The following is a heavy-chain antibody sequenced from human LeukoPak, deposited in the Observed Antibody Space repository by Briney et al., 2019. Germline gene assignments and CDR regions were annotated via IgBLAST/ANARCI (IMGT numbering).Heavy chain of an antibody. D-gene: IGHD2-2*01. Sequence: ASVKVSCKASGYTFTGYYMHWVRQAPGQGLEWMGWINPNSGGTNYAQKFQGRVTMTRDTSISTAYMELSRLRSDDTAVYYCARDLAVVVPAAFDPWGQGTLVTVSS. CDR1: GYTFTGYY. V-gene: IGHV1-2*02. CDR2: INPNSGGT. CDR3: ARDLAVVVPAAFDP. J-gene: IGHJ5*02.